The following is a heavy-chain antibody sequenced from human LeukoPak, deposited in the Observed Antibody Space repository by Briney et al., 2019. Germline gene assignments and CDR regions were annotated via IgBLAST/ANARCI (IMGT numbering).Heavy chain of an antibody. CDR3: ARDDFYYRILAY. V-gene: IGHV3-9*01. D-gene: IGHD2-21*02. CDR1: GFTFDDYA. Sequence: GRSLRLSCAASGFTFDDYAMHWVRQAPGKGLEWVSGISWNSGSIGYADSVKGRFTISRDNAKNSLYLQMNSLRAEDTAVYYCARDDFYYRILAYWGQGTLVTVSS. J-gene: IGHJ4*02. CDR2: ISWNSGSI.